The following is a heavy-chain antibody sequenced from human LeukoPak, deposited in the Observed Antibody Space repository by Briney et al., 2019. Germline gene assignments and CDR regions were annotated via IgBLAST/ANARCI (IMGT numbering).Heavy chain of an antibody. V-gene: IGHV3-72*01. CDR3: ARWDSAVTGYY. J-gene: IGHJ4*02. CDR2: TRNKANSYAT. Sequence: PGGSLRLSCAATEFTFSDHYMDWVRQAPGKGLEWIGRTRNKANSYATEYAASVKGRFTISRDDSKNSLYLQMNSLKTEDTAVYYCARWDSAVTGYYWGQGTLVTVSS. CDR1: EFTFSDHY. D-gene: IGHD3-9*01.